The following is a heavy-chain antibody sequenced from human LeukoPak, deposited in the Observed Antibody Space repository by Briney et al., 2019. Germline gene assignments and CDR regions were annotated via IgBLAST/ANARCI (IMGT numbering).Heavy chain of an antibody. V-gene: IGHV3-23*01. CDR2: ISGRGGST. J-gene: IGHJ6*03. CDR1: GFPFSSYA. Sequence: GGSLRLSRAASGFPFSSYAMSWVRQSPGKGLEWVSAISGRGGSTYYADSVKGRYTISRDNSKNTLYLQMSSLRAADTAVYYRAKDGRPTDSSSWYVFYACYYYYYMDVWGKGTTVTVSS. D-gene: IGHD6-13*01. CDR3: AKDGRPTDSSSWYVFYACYYYYYMDV.